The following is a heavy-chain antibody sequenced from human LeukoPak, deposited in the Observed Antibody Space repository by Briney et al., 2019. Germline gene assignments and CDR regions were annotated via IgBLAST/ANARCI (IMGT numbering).Heavy chain of an antibody. CDR3: ARATPAGYYGWFDP. J-gene: IGHJ5*02. V-gene: IGHV3-20*04. Sequence: GGSLRLSCAASGFTFDDYGMSWVRQAPGKGLEWVSGINWNGGSTGYADSVKGRFTISRDNAKNSLYLQMNSLRAEDTALYYCARATPAGYYGWFDPWGQGTLVSVSS. CDR1: GFTFDDYG. D-gene: IGHD3-10*01. CDR2: INWNGGST.